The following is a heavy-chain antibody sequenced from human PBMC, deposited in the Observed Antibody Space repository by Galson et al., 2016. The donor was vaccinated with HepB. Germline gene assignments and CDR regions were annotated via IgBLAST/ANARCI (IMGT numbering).Heavy chain of an antibody. CDR3: AKDLWRRGFLDH. V-gene: IGHV3-30*18. CDR1: GFTFNNHD. J-gene: IGHJ4*02. D-gene: IGHD2-21*01. Sequence: SLRLSCAASGFTFNNHDMHWVRQAPGKGLEWVALISYDGSNEYYSDSVKGRFTISRDNSKNTMYLQMNRVRLEDTAVYYCAKDLWRRGFLDHWGQETLVTVSS. CDR2: ISYDGSNE.